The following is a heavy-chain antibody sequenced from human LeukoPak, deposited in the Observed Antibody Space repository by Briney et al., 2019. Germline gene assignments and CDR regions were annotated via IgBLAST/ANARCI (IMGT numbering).Heavy chain of an antibody. CDR3: TKDQDFRLGSMDF. CDR2: ISGSGGST. Sequence: GGSLRLSCVTSGFTFSSYAMSWVRQAPGKGLEWVSVISGSGGSTYYADSVKGRFTISRDNSKNTLYLQMNSQRAEDTAVYYCTKDQDFRLGSMDFWGQGTLVTVSS. CDR1: GFTFSSYA. J-gene: IGHJ4*02. V-gene: IGHV3-23*01. D-gene: IGHD7-27*01.